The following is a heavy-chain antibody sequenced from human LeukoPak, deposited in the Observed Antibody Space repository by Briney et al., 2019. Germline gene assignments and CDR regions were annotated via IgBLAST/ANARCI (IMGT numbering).Heavy chain of an antibody. D-gene: IGHD2/OR15-2a*01. CDR3: ARKNDFDI. V-gene: IGHV4-59*01. CDR2: IYYSGST. J-gene: IGHJ3*02. CDR1: GGSITSDH. Sequence: PSETLPLTCTVSGGSITSDHWNWIRQPPGKGLEWIGCIYYSGSTYYNPSLKSRVTISVDMSKNQFSLRLTSVTAADTAVYYCARKNDFDIWGQGTLVTVSS.